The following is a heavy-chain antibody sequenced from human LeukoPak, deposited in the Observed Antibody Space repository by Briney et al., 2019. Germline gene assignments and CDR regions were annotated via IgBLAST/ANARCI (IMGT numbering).Heavy chain of an antibody. D-gene: IGHD6-19*01. Sequence: SVKVSCKASGGTFSSYAISWVRQAPGQGLEWMGRIIPIFGTANYAQKFQGRVTITTDESMSTAYMELSSLRSEDTAVYYCAREGAVAGTRWGTYYYYYMDVWGKGTTVTVSS. V-gene: IGHV1-69*05. CDR1: GGTFSSYA. CDR2: IIPIFGTA. J-gene: IGHJ6*03. CDR3: AREGAVAGTRWGTYYYYYMDV.